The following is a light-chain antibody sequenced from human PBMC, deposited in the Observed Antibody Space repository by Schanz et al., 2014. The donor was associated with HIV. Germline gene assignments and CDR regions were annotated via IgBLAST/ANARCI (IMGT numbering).Light chain of an antibody. Sequence: EIVLTQSPVILSLSPGERATLSCRASQTVSSNSLGWYQQKRGQVPRLLIYSASRRANGIPDRFSGSASGTDFTLTISRLEPEDFAVYYCHLYGRSFGPGTKVDIK. V-gene: IGKV3-20*01. CDR3: HLYGRS. J-gene: IGKJ3*01. CDR1: QTVSSNS. CDR2: SAS.